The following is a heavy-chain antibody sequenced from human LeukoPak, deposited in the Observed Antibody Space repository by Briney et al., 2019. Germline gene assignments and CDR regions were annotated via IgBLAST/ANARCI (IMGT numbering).Heavy chain of an antibody. CDR1: GFTFSSYS. CDR3: ARRPLGYGDGNLDY. Sequence: GGSLRLSCAASGFTFSSYSMNWVRQAPGKGLEWVSFISSSSSYIYYADSVKGRFTISRDNAKNSLYLQMNSLRAEDTAVYYCARRPLGYGDGNLDYWGQGTLVTVSS. V-gene: IGHV3-21*01. CDR2: ISSSSSYI. J-gene: IGHJ4*02. D-gene: IGHD4-17*01.